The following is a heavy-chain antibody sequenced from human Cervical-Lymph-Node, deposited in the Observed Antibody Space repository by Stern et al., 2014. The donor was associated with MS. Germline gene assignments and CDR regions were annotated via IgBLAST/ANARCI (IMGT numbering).Heavy chain of an antibody. CDR2: ISASGGST. D-gene: IGHD3-22*01. CDR3: AKAMTVVVILTIDFDS. J-gene: IGHJ4*02. V-gene: IGHV3-23*04. CDR1: GFTFSDYA. Sequence: EVQLVESGGGLGQPGGSLRLSCAASGFTFSDYAMSWVRQVPGKGLEWVSAISASGGSTYYADAVKGRFTISRDNNNNTLFLHLNSLRAEDTAVYYCAKAMTVVVILTIDFDSWGRGALVSVSS.